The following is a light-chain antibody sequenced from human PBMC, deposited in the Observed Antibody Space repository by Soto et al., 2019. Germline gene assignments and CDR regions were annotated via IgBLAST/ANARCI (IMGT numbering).Light chain of an antibody. CDR2: DAS. Sequence: DIQMTQSPSTLSASVGDRVTITCRASQSISTWLAWYQRTPGKAPKLLIYDASSLESGVPSRFSGSGSGTEFTLTISSLQPDDFATYYCQQYKNYSPWTFGQGTKVEIK. CDR1: QSISTW. V-gene: IGKV1-5*01. J-gene: IGKJ1*01. CDR3: QQYKNYSPWT.